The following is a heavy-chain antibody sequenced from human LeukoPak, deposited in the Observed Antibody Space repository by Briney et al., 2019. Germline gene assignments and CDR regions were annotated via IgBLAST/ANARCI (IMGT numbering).Heavy chain of an antibody. D-gene: IGHD3-22*01. Sequence: SETLSLTCTVSGGSISSYYWSWIRQSPGKGLDWIGYFYYSGSTTYNPSLNSRVTMSADTSKNQFSLKLRSVTAADTAVYYCARGYYDSSGYYLFDYWGQGTLVTVSS. CDR2: FYYSGST. CDR1: GGSISSYY. J-gene: IGHJ4*02. V-gene: IGHV4-59*01. CDR3: ARGYYDSSGYYLFDY.